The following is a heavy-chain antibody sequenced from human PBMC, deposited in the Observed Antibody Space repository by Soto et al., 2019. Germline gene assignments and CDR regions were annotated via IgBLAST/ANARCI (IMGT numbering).Heavy chain of an antibody. CDR1: GYTFISYG. Sequence: QVQLVQSGAEVKKPGASVKVSCKASGYTFISYGISWVRQAPGQGLEWMGWISADNVYTNYAQKLQGRVTMTAETSSSTAYMELRSLRSDDTAVYYCARVPTMNSGYYYTFDYGGQGTLVTVSS. D-gene: IGHD3-22*01. CDR2: ISADNVYT. CDR3: ARVPTMNSGYYYTFDY. J-gene: IGHJ4*02. V-gene: IGHV1-18*01.